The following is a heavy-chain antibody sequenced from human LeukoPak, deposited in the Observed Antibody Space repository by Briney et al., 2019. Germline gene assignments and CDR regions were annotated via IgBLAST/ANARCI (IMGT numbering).Heavy chain of an antibody. V-gene: IGHV3-21*01. CDR1: RFTFSSYS. CDR3: ARERGGTDYYYYMDV. J-gene: IGHJ6*03. Sequence: GGSLRLSCPASRFTFSSYSMNWVRQAPGKGLGWVSSISSSRSYIYYADSMMGRFTISRDNAKNSLYLQMNSLRAEDTAVYYCARERGGTDYYYYMDVWGKGTTVTVSS. D-gene: IGHD1-26*01. CDR2: ISSSRSYI.